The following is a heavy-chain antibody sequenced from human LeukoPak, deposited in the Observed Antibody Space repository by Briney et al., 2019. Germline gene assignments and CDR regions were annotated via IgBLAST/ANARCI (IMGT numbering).Heavy chain of an antibody. CDR2: IYTSGST. CDR3: ARGWVTIGGIFDY. CDR1: GGSISSGSYY. D-gene: IGHD4-11*01. V-gene: IGHV4-61*02. Sequence: SETLSLTCTVSGGSISSGSYYWSWIRQPAGKGLEWIGRIYTSGSTNYNPSLKSRVTISVDTSKNQFSLKLSSVTAADTAVYYCARGWVTIGGIFDYWGQGTLVTVSS. J-gene: IGHJ4*02.